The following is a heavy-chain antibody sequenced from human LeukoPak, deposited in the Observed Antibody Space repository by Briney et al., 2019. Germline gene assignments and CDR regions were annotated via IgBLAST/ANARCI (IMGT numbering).Heavy chain of an antibody. CDR3: AREGVDGYYYYYMDV. CDR2: IYTSGST. Sequence: PSETLSLTCTVSGDSISSSNSYWGWIRQPPGKGLEWIGRIYTSGSTNYNPSLKSRVTMSVDTSKNQFSLKLSSVTAADTAVYYCAREGVDGYYYYYMDVWGKGTTVTISS. CDR1: GDSISSSNSY. D-gene: IGHD3-3*01. J-gene: IGHJ6*03. V-gene: IGHV4-39*07.